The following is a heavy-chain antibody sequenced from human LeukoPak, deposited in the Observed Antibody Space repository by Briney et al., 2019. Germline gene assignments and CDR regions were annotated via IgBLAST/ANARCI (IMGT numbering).Heavy chain of an antibody. CDR1: GGSFDDYY. J-gene: IGHJ5*02. CDR2: IHPHGIF. CDR3: ARGRDRSKAGDL. V-gene: IGHV4-34*01. D-gene: IGHD5-24*01. Sequence: SETLSLTCAVHGGSFDDYYCSWIRQPPGKGLEWIGEIHPHGIFYYNSSLTSRVTISIDTSKSQFSLRLTSVTAADTAFYYCARGRDRSKAGDLWGQGSLVIVSS.